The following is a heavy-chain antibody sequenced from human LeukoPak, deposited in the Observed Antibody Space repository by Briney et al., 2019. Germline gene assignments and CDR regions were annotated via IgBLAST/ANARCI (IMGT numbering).Heavy chain of an antibody. V-gene: IGHV3-21*01. Sequence: GGSLRLSCAASGFTFSSYSMNWVRQAPGKGLEWASSISSSSSYIYYADSVKGRFTISRDNAKNSLYLQMNSLRAEDTAVYYCARDLAYCGGDCSDPGFDYWGQGTLVTVSS. J-gene: IGHJ4*02. D-gene: IGHD2-21*02. CDR3: ARDLAYCGGDCSDPGFDY. CDR2: ISSSSSYI. CDR1: GFTFSSYS.